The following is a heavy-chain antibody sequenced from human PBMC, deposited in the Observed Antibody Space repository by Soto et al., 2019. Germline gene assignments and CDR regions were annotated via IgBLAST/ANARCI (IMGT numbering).Heavy chain of an antibody. V-gene: IGHV3-53*01. CDR2: IYSGGST. Sequence: GGSLRLSCAASGFTVSSNYMSWVRQAPGKGLEWVSVIYSGGSTYYADSVKGRFTISRDNSKNTLYLQMNSLRAEDTAVYYCARWVYDYVWGSYRLLHFDYWGQGTLVTVSS. D-gene: IGHD3-16*02. CDR3: ARWVYDYVWGSYRLLHFDY. CDR1: GFTVSSNY. J-gene: IGHJ4*02.